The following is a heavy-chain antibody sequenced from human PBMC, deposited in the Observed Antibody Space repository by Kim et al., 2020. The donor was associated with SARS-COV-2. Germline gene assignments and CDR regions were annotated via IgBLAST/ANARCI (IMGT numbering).Heavy chain of an antibody. CDR3: ARSVAGSPSPYYSYGMDV. D-gene: IGHD6-19*01. V-gene: IGHV6-1*01. Sequence: SQTLSLTCAISGDSVSSNSAAWNWIRQSPSRGLEWLGRTYYRSKWYNDYAVSVKSRITINPDTSKNQFSLQLNSVTPEDTAVYYCARSVAGSPSPYYSYGMDVWGQGTTVTVSS. CDR2: TYYRSKWYN. J-gene: IGHJ6*02. CDR1: GDSVSSNSAA.